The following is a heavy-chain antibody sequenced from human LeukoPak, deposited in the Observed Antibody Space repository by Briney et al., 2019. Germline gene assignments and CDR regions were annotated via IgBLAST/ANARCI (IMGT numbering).Heavy chain of an antibody. V-gene: IGHV3-48*03. Sequence: GGSLRLSCAASGFAFSAYEMNWVRQAPGKGLEWVSYISSSDSTIYYADSVKGRFTISRDNAKNSLYLQMNSLRAEDMAVYYCARAPGYRSFLDYWGQGTLVTVSS. D-gene: IGHD5-12*01. CDR2: ISSSDSTI. CDR3: ARAPGYRSFLDY. J-gene: IGHJ4*02. CDR1: GFAFSAYE.